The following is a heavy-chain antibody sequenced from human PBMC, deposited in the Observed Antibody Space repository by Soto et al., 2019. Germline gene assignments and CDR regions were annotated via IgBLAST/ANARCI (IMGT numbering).Heavy chain of an antibody. CDR1: GGSISTTHW. V-gene: IGHV4-4*02. CDR3: ARQGFGVLHGLVDV. CDR2: IYHSGST. D-gene: IGHD3-10*01. Sequence: SETLSLTCAVSGGSISTTHWWTWVRQPPGKGLEWIGEIYHSGSTNYNPSLKSRVTISVDNSKNQFSLKLSSVTAADTAVYYCARQGFGVLHGLVDVWGQGTTVTVSS. J-gene: IGHJ6*02.